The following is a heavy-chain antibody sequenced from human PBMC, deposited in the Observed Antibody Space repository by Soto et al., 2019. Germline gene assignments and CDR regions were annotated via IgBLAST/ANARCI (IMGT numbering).Heavy chain of an antibody. CDR2: INPNSGGT. Sequence: ASVKVSCKASGYTFTGYYMHWVRQAPGQGLEWMGWINPNSGGTNYAQKFQGWVTMTRDTSISTAYMELSGLRSDDTAVYYCARGREGIVVVPAAIPEGYYYGMDVWGQGTTVTVS. CDR1: GYTFTGYY. D-gene: IGHD2-2*02. CDR3: ARGREGIVVVPAAIPEGYYYGMDV. J-gene: IGHJ6*02. V-gene: IGHV1-2*04.